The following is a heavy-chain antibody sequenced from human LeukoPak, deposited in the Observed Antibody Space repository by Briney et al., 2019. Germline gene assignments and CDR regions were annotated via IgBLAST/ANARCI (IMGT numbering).Heavy chain of an antibody. J-gene: IGHJ4*02. D-gene: IGHD3-10*01. CDR3: ARGPGTSDY. V-gene: IGHV4-39*07. Sequence: SETLSLTCTVSGGSISSSSYYWGWIRQPPGKGLEWIGSIYYSGSTNYNPSLKSRVTISVDTSKNQFSLKLSSVTAADTAVYYCARGPGTSDYWGQGTLVTVSS. CDR2: IYYSGST. CDR1: GGSISSSSYY.